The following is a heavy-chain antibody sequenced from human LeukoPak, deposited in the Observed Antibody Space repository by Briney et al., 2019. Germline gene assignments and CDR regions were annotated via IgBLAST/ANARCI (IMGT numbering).Heavy chain of an antibody. Sequence: ASVKVSCKASGYTFTSYDINWVRQATGQGLEWMGWMNPNSGNTGYAQKFQGRVTMTRNTSISTAYMELSSLRSEDTAVYYCARGEVGFGAVMEDWFDPWGQGTLVTVSS. CDR1: GYTFTSYD. CDR2: MNPNSGNT. V-gene: IGHV1-8*01. CDR3: ARGEVGFGAVMEDWFDP. J-gene: IGHJ5*02. D-gene: IGHD3-3*01.